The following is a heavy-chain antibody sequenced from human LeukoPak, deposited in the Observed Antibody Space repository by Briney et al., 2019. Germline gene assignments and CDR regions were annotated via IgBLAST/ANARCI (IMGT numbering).Heavy chain of an antibody. CDR1: GGSFSGYY. V-gene: IGHV4-34*01. Sequence: PSETLSLTCAVYGGSFSGYYWSWIRQPPGKGLEWIGEINHSGSTNYNPSLKSRVTISVDTSKNQFSLKLSSVTAADTAVYYCARLGYYDSSGYPDYWGQGTLVTVSS. CDR2: INHSGST. CDR3: ARLGYYDSSGYPDY. J-gene: IGHJ4*02. D-gene: IGHD3-22*01.